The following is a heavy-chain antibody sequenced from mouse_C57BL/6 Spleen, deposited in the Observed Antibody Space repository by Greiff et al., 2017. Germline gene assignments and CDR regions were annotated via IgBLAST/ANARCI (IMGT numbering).Heavy chain of an antibody. Sequence: QVQLQQPGAELVKPGASVKMSCKASGYTFTSYWIPWVKQRPGQGLEWIGDIYPGGGSTNYNEKFKSKATLTVDTSSSTAYMQLSSLTSEDSAVYDCARRDGSSYGEGAMDYWGQGTSVTVSS. J-gene: IGHJ4*01. CDR1: GYTFTSYW. D-gene: IGHD1-1*01. CDR3: ARRDGSSYGEGAMDY. V-gene: IGHV1-55*01. CDR2: IYPGGGST.